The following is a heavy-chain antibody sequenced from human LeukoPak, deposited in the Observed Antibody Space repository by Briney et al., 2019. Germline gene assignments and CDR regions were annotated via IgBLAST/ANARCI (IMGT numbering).Heavy chain of an antibody. CDR3: ARVGRQLFLGNWFDP. Sequence: PSETLSLTCTVSGGSIRSNSHYWGWIRQPPGRGLEWIGSIYYGGTTYYNPSLKSRVTISVDTSKDQFSLKLNSVTAADTAVYYCARVGRQLFLGNWFDPWGQGTLVTVSS. V-gene: IGHV4-39*07. J-gene: IGHJ5*02. CDR2: IYYGGTT. D-gene: IGHD6-13*01. CDR1: GGSIRSNSHY.